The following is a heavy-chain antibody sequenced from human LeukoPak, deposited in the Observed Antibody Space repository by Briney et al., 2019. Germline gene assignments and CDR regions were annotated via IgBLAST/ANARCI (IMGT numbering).Heavy chain of an antibody. Sequence: GGSLRLSCAASGFTFSDYYMSWIRQAPGKGLEWVSSISSSSSYIYYADSVRGRFTISRDNAKNSLYLQMNSLRAEDTAVYYCARLGYEGGLDYWGQGTLVTVSS. J-gene: IGHJ4*02. CDR1: GFTFSDYY. D-gene: IGHD2-2*01. V-gene: IGHV3-11*06. CDR2: ISSSSSYI. CDR3: ARLGYEGGLDY.